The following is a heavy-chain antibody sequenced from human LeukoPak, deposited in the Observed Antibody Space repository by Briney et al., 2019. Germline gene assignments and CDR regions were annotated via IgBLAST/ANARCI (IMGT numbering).Heavy chain of an antibody. V-gene: IGHV1-2*02. CDR1: GYTFTGYY. Sequence: GASVKVSCKASGYTFTGYYMEWVRQAPGQGLEWMGWINPNSGGTKYEQKFQGRVTMTRDTSISTAYMELSRLRFDDTAMYYCARGGKLRISMVRGVLASRDGLDIWGRGTMVTVSS. D-gene: IGHD3-10*01. CDR2: INPNSGGT. J-gene: IGHJ3*02. CDR3: ARGGKLRISMVRGVLASRDGLDI.